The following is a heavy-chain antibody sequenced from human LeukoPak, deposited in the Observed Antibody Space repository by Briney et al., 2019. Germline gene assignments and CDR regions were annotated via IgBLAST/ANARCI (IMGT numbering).Heavy chain of an antibody. CDR1: GFSFSAVP. CDR2: IIASGGSA. J-gene: IGHJ4*02. CDR3: ATHILFWSGLFDS. Sequence: PGGSLRLSCEASGFSFSAVPMSWVRHVPGKGLECVSYIIASGGSAYYADSVRGRFTISRDNSKNTLYLQMDDLRAEDSAVYYCATHILFWSGLFDSWGQGALVSVSS. V-gene: IGHV3-23*01. D-gene: IGHD3-3*01.